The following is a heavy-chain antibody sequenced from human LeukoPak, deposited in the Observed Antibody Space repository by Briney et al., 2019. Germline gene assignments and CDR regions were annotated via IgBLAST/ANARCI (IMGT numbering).Heavy chain of an antibody. CDR1: GFTFSSYS. J-gene: IGHJ4*02. Sequence: GGSQRLSCAASGFTFSSYSMNWVRQAPGKGLEWVSYISSSSSTIYYADSVKGRFTISRDNAKNSLYLQMNSLRAEDTAVYYCARNYYDSSGYYYFDYWGQGTLVTVSS. CDR2: ISSSSSTI. CDR3: ARNYYDSSGYYYFDY. D-gene: IGHD3-22*01. V-gene: IGHV3-48*04.